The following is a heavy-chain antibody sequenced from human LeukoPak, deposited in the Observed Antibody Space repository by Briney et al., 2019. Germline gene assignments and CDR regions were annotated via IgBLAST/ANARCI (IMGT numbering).Heavy chain of an antibody. CDR2: IRYSGNT. J-gene: IGHJ5*02. D-gene: IGHD2-2*01. Sequence: SETLSLTCAVYGGSFSGYYWNWIRQHPGKGLEWIGYIRYSGNTYYNPSLKSRVTVSVDTSKNQFSLKLSSVTAADTAVYYCARVVEYQLLLNWFDPWGQGTLVTVSS. CDR1: GGSFSGYY. V-gene: IGHV4-34*09. CDR3: ARVVEYQLLLNWFDP.